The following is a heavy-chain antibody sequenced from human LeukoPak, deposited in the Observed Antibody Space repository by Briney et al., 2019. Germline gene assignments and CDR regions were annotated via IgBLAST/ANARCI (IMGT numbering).Heavy chain of an antibody. D-gene: IGHD3-9*01. CDR1: GFTFSSYE. V-gene: IGHV3-48*03. CDR3: ARDVHYDILTGYYSLGDRFDY. Sequence: GGSLRLSCAASGFTFSSYEMNWVRQAPGKGLERVSYISSSGSTIYYADSVKGRFTISRDNAKNSLYLQMNSLRAEDTAVYYCARDVHYDILTGYYSLGDRFDYWGQGTLVTVSS. CDR2: ISSSGSTI. J-gene: IGHJ4*02.